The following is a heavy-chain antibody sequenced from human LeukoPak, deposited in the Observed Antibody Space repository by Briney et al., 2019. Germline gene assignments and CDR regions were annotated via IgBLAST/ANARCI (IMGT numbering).Heavy chain of an antibody. D-gene: IGHD6-13*01. CDR1: GGSISSGSYY. V-gene: IGHV4-61*02. Sequence: PSETLSLTCTVSGGSISSGSYYWSWIRQPAGKGLEWIGRIYTSGSTNYNPSLKSRVTISVDTSKNQFSLKLSSVTAADTAVYYCARDFGDVGSSWYGGYYYYMDVWGKGTTVTISS. CDR2: IYTSGST. CDR3: ARDFGDVGSSWYGGYYYYMDV. J-gene: IGHJ6*03.